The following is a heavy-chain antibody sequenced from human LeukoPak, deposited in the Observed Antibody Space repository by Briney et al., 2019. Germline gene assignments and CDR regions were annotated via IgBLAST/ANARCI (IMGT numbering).Heavy chain of an antibody. Sequence: PGGSLRLSCAASGFTFSSYSMNWVRQAPGKGLEWVSSISSSSSYIYYADSVKGRFTISRDNAKNSLYLQMNSLRAEDTAVYYCARDRKASTPSHGYYFDYWGQGTLVTVSS. J-gene: IGHJ4*02. CDR2: ISSSSSYI. CDR1: GFTFSSYS. CDR3: ARDRKASTPSHGYYFDY. V-gene: IGHV3-21*01.